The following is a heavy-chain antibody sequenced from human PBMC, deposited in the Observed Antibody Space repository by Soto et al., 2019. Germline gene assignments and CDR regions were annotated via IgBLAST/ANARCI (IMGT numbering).Heavy chain of an antibody. CDR3: AKAQDPCRSHCYYYYGMDV. D-gene: IGHD6-13*01. CDR1: GFTFSSYA. J-gene: IGHJ6*02. V-gene: IGHV3-23*01. Sequence: GGSLRLSCAASGFTFSSYAMSWVRQAPGKGLEWVSAISGSGGSTYYADSVKGRFTISRDNSKNTLYLQMNSLRAEDTAVYYGAKAQDPCRSHCYYYYGMDVWGQGTTVTVSS. CDR2: ISGSGGST.